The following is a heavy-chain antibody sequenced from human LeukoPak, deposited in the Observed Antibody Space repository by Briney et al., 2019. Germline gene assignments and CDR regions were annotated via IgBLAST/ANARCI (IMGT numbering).Heavy chain of an antibody. CDR3: AKDILRGGYFDSSAYDY. CDR2: ISWNSGSI. D-gene: IGHD3-22*01. Sequence: GGSLRLSCAASGFIFDDYAMHWVRQAPGKGLEWVSCISWNSGSIGYADSVKGRFTISRDNAKNSLYLQMNSLRAEDTALYYCAKDILRGGYFDSSAYDYWGQGTLVTVTS. V-gene: IGHV3-9*01. J-gene: IGHJ4*02. CDR1: GFIFDDYA.